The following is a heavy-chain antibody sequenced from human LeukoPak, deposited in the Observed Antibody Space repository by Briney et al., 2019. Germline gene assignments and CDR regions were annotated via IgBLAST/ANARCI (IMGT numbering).Heavy chain of an antibody. Sequence: ASVKVSCKASGYTFTGYYMHWVRQAPGQGLEWMGWINPNSGGTNYAQKFQGRVTMTRDTSISTAYMDLSRLRSDDTAVYYCARAGSGYSGYGYYWGQGTLVTVSS. CDR2: INPNSGGT. J-gene: IGHJ4*02. CDR1: GYTFTGYY. V-gene: IGHV1-2*02. D-gene: IGHD5-12*01. CDR3: ARAGSGYSGYGYY.